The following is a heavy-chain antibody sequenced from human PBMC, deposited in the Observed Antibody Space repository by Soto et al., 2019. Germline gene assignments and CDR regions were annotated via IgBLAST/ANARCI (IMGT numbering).Heavy chain of an antibody. J-gene: IGHJ6*02. V-gene: IGHV4-59*01. Sequence: SETLSLTCNVSGGSIYTYYLNWIRQSPGKGLEWIGYISDSGSSNYNPSLKNRVTISVDTSKKKVSLKLSYGSGADTARDYCWGYCCSSICPEGHYFALEVWGQGTTVTVSS. CDR2: ISDSGSS. CDR3: WGYCCSSICPEGHYFALEV. CDR1: GGSIYTYY. D-gene: IGHD2-2*01.